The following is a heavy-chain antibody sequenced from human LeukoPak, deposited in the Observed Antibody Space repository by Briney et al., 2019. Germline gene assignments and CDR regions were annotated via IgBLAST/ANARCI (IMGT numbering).Heavy chain of an antibody. J-gene: IGHJ3*02. CDR2: TDSGGGT. CDR1: GFTVSSNS. Sequence: GGSLRLSCAASGFTVSSNSMSWVRQAPGKGLEWVSITDSGGGTDYADSVKGRFNISRDNSKNSLHLQMNSLRAEDTAVYYCARGFGPNGFDIWGQGTMVTVSA. CDR3: ARGFGPNGFDI. V-gene: IGHV3-66*01. D-gene: IGHD3-3*01.